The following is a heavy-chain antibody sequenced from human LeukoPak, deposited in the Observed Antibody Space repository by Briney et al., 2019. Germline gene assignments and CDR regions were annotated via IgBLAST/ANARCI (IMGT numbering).Heavy chain of an antibody. D-gene: IGHD4-17*01. CDR3: ATEIVGYGDVNYFDS. CDR2: INPSGGST. Sequence: ASVKVSCKASGYTFTSYYMHWVRQAPGQGLEWMGIINPSGGSTIYAQNFQGRLIVTEDTSTDTAYMELSSLRSDDTAVYYCATEIVGYGDVNYFDSWGQGTLVTVSS. V-gene: IGHV1-46*01. CDR1: GYTFTSYY. J-gene: IGHJ4*02.